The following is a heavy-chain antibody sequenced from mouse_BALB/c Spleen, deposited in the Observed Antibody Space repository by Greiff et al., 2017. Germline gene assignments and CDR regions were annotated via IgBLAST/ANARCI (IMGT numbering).Heavy chain of an antibody. CDR2: ISYSGST. CDR3: AREGVLLWYHYYAMDY. J-gene: IGHJ4*01. CDR1: GYSITSDYA. D-gene: IGHD2-1*01. V-gene: IGHV3-2*02. Sequence: EVQLQESGPGLVKPSQSLSLTCTVTGYSITSDYAWNWIRQFPGNPLEWMGYISYSGSTSYNPSLKSRISITRDTSKNQFFLQLNSVTTEDTATYYCAREGVLLWYHYYAMDYWGQGTSVTVSS.